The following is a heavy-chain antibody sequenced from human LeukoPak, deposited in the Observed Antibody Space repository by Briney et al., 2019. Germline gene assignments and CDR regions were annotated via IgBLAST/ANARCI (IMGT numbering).Heavy chain of an antibody. Sequence: SETLSLTCTVSVGSISSGSYFWSWIRQPAGKGLEWIGRIYTSGSTNYNPSLKSRVTISVDPSKNQFSLKLSSVTAADTAVYYCARARGYSGYDLFDYWGQGTLVTVSS. CDR1: VGSISSGSYF. CDR2: IYTSGST. CDR3: ARARGYSGYDLFDY. V-gene: IGHV4-61*02. D-gene: IGHD5-12*01. J-gene: IGHJ4*02.